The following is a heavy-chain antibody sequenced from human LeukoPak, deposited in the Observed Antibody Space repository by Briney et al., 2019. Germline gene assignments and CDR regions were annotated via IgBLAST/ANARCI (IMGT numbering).Heavy chain of an antibody. D-gene: IGHD4-23*01. CDR1: GFTVSSNY. V-gene: IGHV3-53*01. CDR2: IYSGGST. Sequence: PGGSLRLSCAASGFTVSSNYMSWVRQAPGKGLEWVSVIYSGGSTYYADSVKGRFTISRDNSKNTLYLQMNSLRAEDTAVYYCARSTVVTIFDYWGQGTLVTVSS. J-gene: IGHJ4*02. CDR3: ARSTVVTIFDY.